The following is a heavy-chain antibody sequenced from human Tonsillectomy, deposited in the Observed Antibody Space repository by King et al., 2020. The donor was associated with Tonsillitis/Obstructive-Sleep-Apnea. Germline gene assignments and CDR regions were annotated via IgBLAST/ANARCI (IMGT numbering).Heavy chain of an antibody. Sequence: VQLVESGGGLVQPGGSLRLSCAASGFTFSSYWMHWVRQAPGKGLVWVSRINSDESSTTYADSVKGRFTISRDNAKNTLYLQMNSLRAEDTAVYYCVRASVVVVAATPEWNYSYMDVWGKGTTVTVSS. CDR2: INSDESST. CDR1: GFTFSSYW. J-gene: IGHJ6*03. D-gene: IGHD2-15*01. V-gene: IGHV3-74*01. CDR3: VRASVVVVAATPEWNYSYMDV.